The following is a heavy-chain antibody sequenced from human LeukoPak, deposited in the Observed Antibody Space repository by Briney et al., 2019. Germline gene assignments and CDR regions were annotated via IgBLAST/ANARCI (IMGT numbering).Heavy chain of an antibody. J-gene: IGHJ4*02. D-gene: IGHD3-22*01. CDR2: IYSGGGP. V-gene: IGHV3-53*01. CDR1: GFIFSSNY. Sequence: PGGSLRLSCVVSGFIFSSNYMNWVRQAPGKGLEWVSLIYSGGGPYYADSVRGRFTISRDNSKNTLYLQMNSLRVEDTAVYYCESGGGTYYDSSTFWGQGTLVTVSS. CDR3: ESGGGTYYDSSTF.